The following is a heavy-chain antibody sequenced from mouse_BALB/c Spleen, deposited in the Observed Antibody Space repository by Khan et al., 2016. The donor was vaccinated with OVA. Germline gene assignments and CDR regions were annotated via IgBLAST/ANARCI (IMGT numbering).Heavy chain of an antibody. V-gene: IGHV2-6*02. CDR2: IWSDGKT. CDR1: GFSLTSYG. J-gene: IGHJ4*01. CDR3: DRNTHMITTVMDY. D-gene: IGHD2-4*01. Sequence: XVQLQQSGPGLVAPSQSLSITCTVSGFSLTSYGVHWVRQPPGKGLEWLVVIWSDGKTTYNSTLKSRLSISKDNSQSQVFLKMNSLQTDDTAMYYCDRNTHMITTVMDYWGQGTSVTVSS.